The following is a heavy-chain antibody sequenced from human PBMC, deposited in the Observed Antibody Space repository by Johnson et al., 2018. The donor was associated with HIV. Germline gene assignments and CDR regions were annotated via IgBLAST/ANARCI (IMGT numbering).Heavy chain of an antibody. Sequence: VQLVESGGGLVQPGGSLRLPCSASGFTFSTYDMYWVPQATGKGLEWVSTIGTAGDTYYAGSVKGRFTLSRENANNSLYLQMNSLRAGDTAVYYCAKDTYSHRLTVTESGFDIWGQGTMVTVSS. V-gene: IGHV3-13*01. J-gene: IGHJ3*02. CDR1: GFTFSTYD. CDR2: IGTAGDT. D-gene: IGHD4-11*01. CDR3: AKDTYSHRLTVTESGFDI.